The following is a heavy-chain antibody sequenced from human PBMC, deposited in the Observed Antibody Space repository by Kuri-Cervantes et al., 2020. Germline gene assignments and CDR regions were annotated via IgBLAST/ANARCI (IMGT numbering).Heavy chain of an antibody. CDR3: ASATQNYGSGSYYRGAFDY. CDR2: IYYSGST. Sequence: SETLSLTCTVSGGSISGYYWSWIRQPPGKGLEWIGYIYYSGSTNYNPSLKSRVTISVDTSKNQFSLKLSSVTAADTAVYYCASATQNYGSGSYYRGAFDYWGQGTLVTVSS. CDR1: GGSISGYY. J-gene: IGHJ4*02. V-gene: IGHV4-59*08. D-gene: IGHD3-10*01.